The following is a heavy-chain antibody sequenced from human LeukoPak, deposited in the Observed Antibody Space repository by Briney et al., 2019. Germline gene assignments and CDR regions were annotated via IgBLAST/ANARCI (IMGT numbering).Heavy chain of an antibody. Sequence: GRSLRLSCAASGFTFSSYAMHWVRQAPGKGLEWVAVISYDGSNKYYADSVKGRFTISRDNSKNTLYLQMNSLRAEDTAVYYCAKEARYVDIVATRDYWGQGTLVTVSS. CDR3: AKEARYVDIVATRDY. V-gene: IGHV3-30*18. CDR2: ISYDGSNK. CDR1: GFTFSSYA. J-gene: IGHJ4*02. D-gene: IGHD5-12*01.